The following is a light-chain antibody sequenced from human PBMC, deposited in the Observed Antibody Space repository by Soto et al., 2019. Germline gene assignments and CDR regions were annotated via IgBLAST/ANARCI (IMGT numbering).Light chain of an antibody. J-gene: IGKJ3*01. CDR3: QKYDSAPFT. V-gene: IGKV1-27*01. Sequence: DVQMTQSPSPLSASVGDRVTIACRASQAISHYLAWYQQKPGKVPELLIYGSSTLQSGVPSRFSGSGSGTDVPLTISSLQPEDVATYYCQKYDSAPFTFGPGTKVDIK. CDR2: GSS. CDR1: QAISHY.